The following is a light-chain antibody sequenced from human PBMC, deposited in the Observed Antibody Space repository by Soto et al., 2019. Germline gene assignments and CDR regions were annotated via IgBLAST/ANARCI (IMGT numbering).Light chain of an antibody. CDR2: DAS. Sequence: EIVLTQSPATLSLSPGERATLSCRTSQSVSKYFAWYQQQPDRAPRLLIYDASSRATGIPARFIGSGSGTDFTLTISSLEPEDVAIYYCQQHSNWPITFGQGTRLEIK. V-gene: IGKV3-11*01. CDR1: QSVSKY. J-gene: IGKJ5*01. CDR3: QQHSNWPIT.